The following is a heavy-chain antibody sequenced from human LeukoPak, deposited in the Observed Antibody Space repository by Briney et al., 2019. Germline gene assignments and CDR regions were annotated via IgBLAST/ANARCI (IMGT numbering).Heavy chain of an antibody. J-gene: IGHJ4*02. D-gene: IGHD1-14*01. Sequence: PGGSLRLSCAASGFTFSSYWMIWVRQDPGKGLEWVANINQVGSEKYYVDSVKGRFTISRDNAKNSLYLQMNSLRAEDTAVYYCARDHSEPGVFFDSWGQGTLVTVSS. CDR1: GFTFSSYW. CDR2: INQVGSEK. V-gene: IGHV3-7*05. CDR3: ARDHSEPGVFFDS.